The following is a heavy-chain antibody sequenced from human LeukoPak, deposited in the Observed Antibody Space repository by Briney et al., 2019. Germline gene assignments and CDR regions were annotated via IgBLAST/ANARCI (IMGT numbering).Heavy chain of an antibody. V-gene: IGHV1-69*04. CDR1: GGTFSSYA. J-gene: IGHJ4*02. D-gene: IGHD2-21*02. CDR2: IIPILGIA. Sequence: SVKVSCKASGGTFSSYAISWVRQAPGQGLEWMGRIIPILGIANYAQKFQGRVTITADKSTSTAYMELSSLRSEDTAVYYCARDLDCGGDCYSQWGRYFDYWGQGTLVTVSS. CDR3: ARDLDCGGDCYSQWGRYFDY.